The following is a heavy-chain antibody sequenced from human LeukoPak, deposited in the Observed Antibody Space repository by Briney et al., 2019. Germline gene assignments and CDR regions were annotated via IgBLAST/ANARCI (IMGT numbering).Heavy chain of an antibody. V-gene: IGHV3-30-3*01. CDR3: ARVGWDTAMGFDY. CDR1: GFTFSSYA. D-gene: IGHD5-18*01. Sequence: QPGGSLRLSCAASGFTFSSYAMHWVRQAPGKGLEWVAVISYDGSNKYYADSVKGRFTISRDNSKNTLYLQMNSLRAEDTAVYYCARVGWDTAMGFDYWGQGTLATVSS. CDR2: ISYDGSNK. J-gene: IGHJ4*02.